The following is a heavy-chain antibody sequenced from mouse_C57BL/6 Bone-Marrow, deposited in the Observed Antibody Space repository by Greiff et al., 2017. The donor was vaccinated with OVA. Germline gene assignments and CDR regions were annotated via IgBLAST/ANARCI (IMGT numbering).Heavy chain of an antibody. V-gene: IGHV10-1*01. Sequence: EVQRVESGGGLVQPKGSLKLSCAASGFSFNTYAMNWVRQAPGKGLEWVARIRSKSNNYATYYADSVKDRFTISRDDSESMLYLQMNNLKTEDTAMYYCVRRGYYYGSSSVAGYFDVWGTGTTVTVSS. CDR2: IRSKSNNYAT. CDR3: VRRGYYYGSSSVAGYFDV. D-gene: IGHD1-1*01. J-gene: IGHJ1*03. CDR1: GFSFNTYA.